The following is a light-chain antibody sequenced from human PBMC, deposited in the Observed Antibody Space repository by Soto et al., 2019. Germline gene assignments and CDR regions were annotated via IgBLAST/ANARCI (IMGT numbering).Light chain of an antibody. CDR1: QSISVW. CDR2: KAS. Sequence: EIKMTQPPSTLSASVGDRVTITCRASQSISVWLAWYQQKAGKAPNLLIYKASRLESGVPSRFSGSGSETEFTLTISGLQPGDSATYYCQQYNSYSPTFGQGTKV. V-gene: IGKV1-5*03. J-gene: IGKJ1*01. CDR3: QQYNSYSPT.